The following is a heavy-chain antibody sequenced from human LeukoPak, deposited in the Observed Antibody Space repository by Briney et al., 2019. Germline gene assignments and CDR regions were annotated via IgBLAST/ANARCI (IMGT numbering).Heavy chain of an antibody. CDR1: GYTFTSYG. V-gene: IGHV1-18*01. CDR3: ARSLGPAVHYYYYYMDV. Sequence: ASVKVSCKASGYTFTSYGISWVRQAPGQGLEWMGWISAYNGNTNYAQKLQGRVTMTTDTSTSTAYMELRSLRSDDTAVYYCARSLGPAVHYYYYYMDVWGKGTTVTVSS. CDR2: ISAYNGNT. J-gene: IGHJ6*03. D-gene: IGHD2-2*01.